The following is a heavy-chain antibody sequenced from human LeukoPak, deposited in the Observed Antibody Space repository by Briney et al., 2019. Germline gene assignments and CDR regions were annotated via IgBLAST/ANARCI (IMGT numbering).Heavy chain of an antibody. CDR3: AKDIGGWSAVFDY. Sequence: GGSLRLSCAASGFIFDDYAMHWVRQAPGKGLEWVSGISWNSGSIGYADSVEGRFTISRDNAKNSLYLQMNSLRAEDTALYYCAKDIGGWSAVFDYWGQGTLVTVSS. D-gene: IGHD6-19*01. J-gene: IGHJ4*02. CDR1: GFIFDDYA. CDR2: ISWNSGSI. V-gene: IGHV3-9*01.